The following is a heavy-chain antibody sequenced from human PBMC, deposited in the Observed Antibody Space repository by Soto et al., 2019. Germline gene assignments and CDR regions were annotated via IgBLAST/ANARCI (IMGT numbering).Heavy chain of an antibody. D-gene: IGHD6-6*01. J-gene: IGHJ4*02. CDR1: GFIFSNFG. V-gene: IGHV3-33*01. Sequence: PGGSLRLSWVASGFIFSNFGMHWVRQAPGQGLEWVAVISSDEKIKQYADSVRGRFAISRDNSKNTLYLQMTSLRAEDTAIYYCARGLRSVLDYWGQGTLVTAPQ. CDR2: ISSDEKIK. CDR3: ARGLRSVLDY.